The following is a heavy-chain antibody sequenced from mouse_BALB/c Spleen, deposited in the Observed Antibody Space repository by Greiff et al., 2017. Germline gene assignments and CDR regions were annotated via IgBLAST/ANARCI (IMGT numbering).Heavy chain of an antibody. Sequence: EVKLMESGGGLVQPGGSLKLSCAASGFTFSSYTMSWVRQTPEKRLEWVAYISNGGGSTYYPDTVKGRFTISRDNAKNTLYLQMSSLKSEDTAMYYCTRWGYYENYAMDYWGQGTSVTVSS. CDR1: GFTFSSYT. CDR3: TRWGYYENYAMDY. V-gene: IGHV5-12-2*01. CDR2: ISNGGGST. D-gene: IGHD2-3*01. J-gene: IGHJ4*01.